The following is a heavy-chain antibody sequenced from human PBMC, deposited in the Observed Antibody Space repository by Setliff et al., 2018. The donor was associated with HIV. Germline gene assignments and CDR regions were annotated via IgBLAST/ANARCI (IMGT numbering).Heavy chain of an antibody. CDR2: ISSSSSYT. Sequence: PGGSLRLSCAASGFTFSDYYMSWIRQAPGKGLEWVSYISSSSSYTNYADSVKGRFTISRDNAKNSLYLQMNSLRAEDTAVYYCARGSSYPAILTGSPWNYYYYMDVWGKGTTVTVSS. CDR3: ARGSSYPAILTGSPWNYYYYMDV. V-gene: IGHV3-11*05. CDR1: GFTFSDYY. J-gene: IGHJ6*03. D-gene: IGHD3-9*01.